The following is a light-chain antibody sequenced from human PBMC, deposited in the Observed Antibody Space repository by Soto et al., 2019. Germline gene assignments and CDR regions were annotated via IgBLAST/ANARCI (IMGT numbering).Light chain of an antibody. CDR1: SGHSRYA. Sequence: QLVLTQSPSASASLGASVKLTCSLSSGHSRYAIAWLQQQPEKGPRYLMKLNSDGSHNKGDGIPDRFSGSSSGAERYLTISSLQSEDEADYYCQTWGTGRYAVFGGGTQLTVL. V-gene: IGLV4-69*01. J-gene: IGLJ7*01. CDR3: QTWGTGRYAV. CDR2: LNSDGSH.